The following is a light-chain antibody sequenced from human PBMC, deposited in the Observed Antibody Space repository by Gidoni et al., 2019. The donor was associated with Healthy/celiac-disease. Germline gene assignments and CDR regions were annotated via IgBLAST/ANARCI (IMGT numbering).Light chain of an antibody. CDR1: QSVSSY. CDR3: QQRSNWPRVFT. V-gene: IGKV3-11*01. Sequence: EIVLTQSPATLSLSPGERATISCRASQSVSSYLAWYQQKPGQAPRLLIYDASNRATGIPARFSGSGSGTDFTLTISSLEPEDFAVYYCQQRSNWPRVFTFGPGTKVDIK. CDR2: DAS. J-gene: IGKJ3*01.